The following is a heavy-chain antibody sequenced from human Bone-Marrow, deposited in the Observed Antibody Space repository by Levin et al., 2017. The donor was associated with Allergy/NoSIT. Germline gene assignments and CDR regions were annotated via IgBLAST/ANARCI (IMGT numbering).Heavy chain of an antibody. CDR2: IKQDGSEK. Sequence: LSLTCEASGFTFNSYWMTWVRQAPGKGLEWVANIKQDGSEKYYVDSVKGRFTVSRDNAKNLLYLHMNSLRVEDTAVYYCASLWQQLVLGYGMDVWGQGTTVTVSS. V-gene: IGHV3-7*01. J-gene: IGHJ6*02. CDR1: GFTFNSYW. D-gene: IGHD6-13*01. CDR3: ASLWQQLVLGYGMDV.